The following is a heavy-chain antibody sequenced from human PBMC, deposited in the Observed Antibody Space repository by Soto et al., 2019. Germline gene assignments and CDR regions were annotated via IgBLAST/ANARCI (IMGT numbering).Heavy chain of an antibody. V-gene: IGHV3-23*01. Sequence: GGSLRLSCAASGFTFSNYAMSWVRQPPGKGLEWVSAISGSGGSTYYADSVKGRFTISRDNSKNTLYLQMNSVRAEDTAVYYCAKDYYDSSGYSYFDYWGQGXQVTVSS. CDR2: ISGSGGST. CDR3: AKDYYDSSGYSYFDY. CDR1: GFTFSNYA. J-gene: IGHJ4*02. D-gene: IGHD3-22*01.